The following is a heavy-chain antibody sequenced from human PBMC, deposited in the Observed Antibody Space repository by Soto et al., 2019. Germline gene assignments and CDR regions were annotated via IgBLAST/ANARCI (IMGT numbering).Heavy chain of an antibody. CDR2: IHSDGSST. CDR3: ARGDKGGFDL. J-gene: IGHJ3*01. Sequence: SLRLSCAASGFTFNYYWMHWVRQAPGQGLVWISHIHSDGSSTTYADSVKGRFTISRDNAKNTLYLQMNSLRAEDTAVYYCARGDKGGFDLWGQGTTVTVSS. CDR1: GFTFNYYW. V-gene: IGHV3-74*01. D-gene: IGHD2-21*02.